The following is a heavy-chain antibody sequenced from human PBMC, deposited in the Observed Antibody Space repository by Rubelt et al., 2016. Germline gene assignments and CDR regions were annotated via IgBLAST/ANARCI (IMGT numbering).Heavy chain of an antibody. CDR2: IYYTGST. CDR3: ARGGGYSSGWLA. V-gene: IGHV4-59*01. Sequence: QVQLQQWGAGLLKPSETLSLTCAVSGGSISNYYWSWIRQPPGKGLEWIGYIYYTGSTNYNPSLKSRVTISVDTSKNQFSLTLNSVTAADTAVYYCARGGGYSSGWLAWGQGTLVTVSS. D-gene: IGHD6-19*01. J-gene: IGHJ4*02. CDR1: GGSISNYY.